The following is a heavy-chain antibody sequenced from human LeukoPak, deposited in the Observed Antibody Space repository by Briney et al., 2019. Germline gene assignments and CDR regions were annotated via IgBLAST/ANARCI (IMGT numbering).Heavy chain of an antibody. CDR3: ARGRIAAAGNFDY. CDR2: INPNSGGT. D-gene: IGHD6-13*01. V-gene: IGHV1-2*06. CDR1: GYTFTGYY. J-gene: IGHJ4*02. Sequence: ASVKVSCKASGYTFTGYYMHWVRQAPGQGLEWMGRINPNSGGTNYAQKFQGRVTMTRDTSISTAYMELSRLRSDDTAVYYCARGRIAAAGNFDYWGQGTLVTVSS.